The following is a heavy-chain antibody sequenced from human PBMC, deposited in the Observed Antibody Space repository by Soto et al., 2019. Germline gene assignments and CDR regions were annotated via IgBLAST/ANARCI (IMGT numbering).Heavy chain of an antibody. CDR3: ARYQEAAAFND. D-gene: IGHD6-25*01. J-gene: IGHJ4*02. CDR1: GFPFTSLD. V-gene: IGHV1-8*01. CDR2: MTPSGYI. Sequence: QVQLVQSGAEVRKPGASVKVSCKASGFPFTSLDINWVRQAPGQGLEWVGYMTPSGYIGFAQKSRGRVSMARDASTSTVSMELSSLRTDDTAVYYCARYQEAAAFNDWGQGTLVTVSS.